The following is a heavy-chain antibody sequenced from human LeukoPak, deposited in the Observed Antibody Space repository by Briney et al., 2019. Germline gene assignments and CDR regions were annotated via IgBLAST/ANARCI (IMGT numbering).Heavy chain of an antibody. CDR1: GGTFSSYT. D-gene: IGHD6-6*01. J-gene: IGHJ6*03. CDR2: IIPILGIA. V-gene: IGHV1-69*02. CDR3: ARGRMVVAPISSYYYYYYMDV. Sequence: SVKVSCKASGGTFSSYTISWVRQAPGQGLEWMGRIIPILGIANHAQKFQGRVTITADKSTSTAYMELSSLRSEDTAVYYCARGRMVVAPISSYYYYYYMDVWGKGTTVTVSS.